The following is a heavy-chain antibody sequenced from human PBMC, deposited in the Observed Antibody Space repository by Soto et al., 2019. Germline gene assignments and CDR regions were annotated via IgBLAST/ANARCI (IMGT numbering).Heavy chain of an antibody. CDR3: ARVPLRELDYPLDY. CDR1: GYTFTSYG. V-gene: IGHV1-18*01. J-gene: IGHJ4*02. Sequence: GVSVKVSCKASGYTFTSYGISWVRHAPGQGLEWMGWISAYNGNTNYAQKLQGRVTMTTDTSTSTAYMELRSLRSDDTAVYCCARVPLRELDYPLDYWGQGTLVTVSS. D-gene: IGHD4-17*01. CDR2: ISAYNGNT.